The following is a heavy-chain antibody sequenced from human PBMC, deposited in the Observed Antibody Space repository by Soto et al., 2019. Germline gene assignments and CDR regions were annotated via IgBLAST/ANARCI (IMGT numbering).Heavy chain of an antibody. CDR3: AGSIVGATTYVY. CDR1: GYTLTELS. V-gene: IGHV1-24*01. J-gene: IGHJ4*02. D-gene: IGHD1-26*01. Sequence: AASVKVSCKVSGYTLTELSMRWVRQAPGKGLEWMGGFDPEDGETIYAQKFQGRVTMTEDTSTDTAYMELSSLRSEDTAVYYCAGSIVGATTYVYWGQGTLVTVSS. CDR2: FDPEDGET.